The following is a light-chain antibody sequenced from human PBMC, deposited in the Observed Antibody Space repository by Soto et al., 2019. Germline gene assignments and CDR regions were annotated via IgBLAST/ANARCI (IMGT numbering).Light chain of an antibody. V-gene: IGKV1-5*03. Sequence: IPVTQSPCTLSASAGARVTITCRASQSISSWLAWYQQTPGKAPKLLIYKASKLQSGVPARFSASGSGTDFTLTISSLQPEDFATYYCQQSYRTPITFGQGTRLEIK. CDR3: QQSYRTPIT. CDR2: KAS. J-gene: IGKJ5*01. CDR1: QSISSW.